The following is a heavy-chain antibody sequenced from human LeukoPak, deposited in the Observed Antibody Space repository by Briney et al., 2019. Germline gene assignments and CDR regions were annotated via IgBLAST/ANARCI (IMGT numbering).Heavy chain of an antibody. CDR2: IYYSGST. J-gene: IGHJ4*02. V-gene: IGHV4-59*01. Sequence: PSGTLSLTCTVSGGSLSSYYWSWMRQPPGKGLEWLGYIYYSGSTNYNPSLRSRVTISVDTSKNQFSLKLRSVTAADTAVYYCARGRSFGVVSFDYWGQGALVTVSS. CDR1: GGSLSSYY. CDR3: ARGRSFGVVSFDY. D-gene: IGHD3-3*01.